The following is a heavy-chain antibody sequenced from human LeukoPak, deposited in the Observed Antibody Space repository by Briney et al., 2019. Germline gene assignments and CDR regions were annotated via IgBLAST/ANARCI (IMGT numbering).Heavy chain of an antibody. Sequence: SETLSLTCTVSGYSISSGYYWGWIRPPPGKGLEWIGSIYHSGSTYYNPSLKSRVTISVDTSKNQFSLKLSSVTAADTAVYYCARVPTDSSGWYGVDYWGQGTLVTVSS. V-gene: IGHV4-38-2*02. CDR1: GYSISSGYY. CDR2: IYHSGST. J-gene: IGHJ4*02. CDR3: ARVPTDSSGWYGVDY. D-gene: IGHD6-19*01.